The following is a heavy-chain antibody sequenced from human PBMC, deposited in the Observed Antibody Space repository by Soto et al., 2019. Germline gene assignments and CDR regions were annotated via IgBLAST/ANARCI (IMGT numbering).Heavy chain of an antibody. CDR1: GFTFSNAW. CDR3: TTAAAAIATTGSFYYGMDV. CDR2: IKSKSDGGTA. V-gene: IGHV3-15*01. J-gene: IGHJ6*02. Sequence: TGGSLRLSCAASGFTFSNAWMSWVRQAPGKGLEWVGRIKSKSDGGTADYAAPVKGRFTISRDDSKHTLYLQMNSLKTEDTAVYFCTTAAAAIATTGSFYYGMDVWGQGTTVTISS. D-gene: IGHD6-13*01.